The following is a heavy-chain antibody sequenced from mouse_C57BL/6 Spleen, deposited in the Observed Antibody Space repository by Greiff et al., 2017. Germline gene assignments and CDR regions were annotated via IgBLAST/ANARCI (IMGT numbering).Heavy chain of an antibody. V-gene: IGHV5-6*01. CDR1: GFTFSSYG. J-gene: IGHJ3*01. Sequence: EVQRVESGGDLVKPGGSLKLSCAASGFTFSSYGMSWVRLTPDKRLEWVATISSGGSYTYYPDSVKGRFTISRDNAKNTLYLQMSSLKSEDTAMYYCARWGFYGSSPFAYWGQESLVTVSA. CDR2: ISSGGSYT. D-gene: IGHD1-1*01. CDR3: ARWGFYGSSPFAY.